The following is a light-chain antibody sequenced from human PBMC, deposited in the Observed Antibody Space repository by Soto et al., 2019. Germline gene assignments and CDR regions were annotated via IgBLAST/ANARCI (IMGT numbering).Light chain of an antibody. CDR1: QSVSSSY. CDR3: QQYGSSRT. V-gene: IGKV3-20*01. Sequence: GPRVILSCRASQSVSSSYLAWYQQKPGQAPRLLIYGASSRATGIPDRFSGSGSGTDFTLTISRLEPEDFAVYYCQQYGSSRTFGQGTKVDIK. J-gene: IGKJ1*01. CDR2: GAS.